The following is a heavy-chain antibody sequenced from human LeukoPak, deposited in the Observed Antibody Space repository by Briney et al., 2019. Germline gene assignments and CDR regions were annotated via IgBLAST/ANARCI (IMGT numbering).Heavy chain of an antibody. D-gene: IGHD6-19*01. V-gene: IGHV4-59*01. Sequence: SAPLSLPCPVSGGPISSYYWSWIRQPPGKGLEWIGYIYYSGSTNYNPSLKSRVTISVDTSKNQFSLKLSSVTAADTAVYYCARGPEDSSGWYCPTSDYWGQGTLVTVSS. CDR3: ARGPEDSSGWYCPTSDY. CDR2: IYYSGST. J-gene: IGHJ4*02. CDR1: GGPISSYY.